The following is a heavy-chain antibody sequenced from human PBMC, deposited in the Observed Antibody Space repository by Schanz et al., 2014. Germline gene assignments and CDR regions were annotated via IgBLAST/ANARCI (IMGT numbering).Heavy chain of an antibody. J-gene: IGHJ4*02. D-gene: IGHD3-10*01. CDR2: IGVDGTTT. CDR3: VSSGSYSSYAF. CDR1: GFAFSSYG. V-gene: IGHV3-48*01. Sequence: EVQLLESGGGLVQPGGSLRLSCLASGFAFSSYGMNWLRQAPGKGLEWVSVIGVDGTTTYYADSVKGRFTISRDNAKNSLYLQMNSLRAEDTAVYHCVSSGSYSSYAFWGQGTLVTVSS.